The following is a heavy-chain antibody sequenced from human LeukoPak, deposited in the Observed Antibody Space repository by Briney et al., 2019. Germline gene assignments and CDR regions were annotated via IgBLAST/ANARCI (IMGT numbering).Heavy chain of an antibody. Sequence: PSETLSLTCTVFGGSISSYYWNWIRQPAGKGLEWIGRIYTSGSTNYNPSLKSRVTMSVDTSKNQFSLKLSSVTAADTAVYYCARIRSFYDSSGFDYWGQGTLVTVSS. CDR3: ARIRSFYDSSGFDY. D-gene: IGHD3-22*01. CDR2: IYTSGST. J-gene: IGHJ4*02. CDR1: GGSISSYY. V-gene: IGHV4-4*07.